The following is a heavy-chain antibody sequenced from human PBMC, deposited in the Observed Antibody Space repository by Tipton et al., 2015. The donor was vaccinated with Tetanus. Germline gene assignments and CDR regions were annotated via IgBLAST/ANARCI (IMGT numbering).Heavy chain of an antibody. V-gene: IGHV4-39*01. D-gene: IGHD6-25*01. CDR2: LYFSGST. CDR1: GSTFSSYA. J-gene: IGHJ5*02. CDR3: VKTADNWFDP. Sequence: LRLSCAASGSTFSSYAMHWVRQPPGKGLEWIGSLYFSGSTYYNPSLKSRVAISVDTSKNQFSLKLMSVTAADTAVYYCVKTADNWFDPWGRGTLVTVSS.